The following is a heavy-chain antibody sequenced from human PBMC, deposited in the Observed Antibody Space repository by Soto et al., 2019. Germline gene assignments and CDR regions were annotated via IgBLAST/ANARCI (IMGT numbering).Heavy chain of an antibody. J-gene: IGHJ4*02. CDR1: GYTFTGCY. Sequence: GASVKVSCKASGYTFTGCYMHWVRQAPGQGLEWMGWINPNSGGTNYAQKFQGRVTMTRDTSISTAYMELSRLRSDDTAVYYCARGEMATIIGGYFDYWGQGTLVTVSS. CDR2: INPNSGGT. D-gene: IGHD5-12*01. CDR3: ARGEMATIIGGYFDY. V-gene: IGHV1-2*02.